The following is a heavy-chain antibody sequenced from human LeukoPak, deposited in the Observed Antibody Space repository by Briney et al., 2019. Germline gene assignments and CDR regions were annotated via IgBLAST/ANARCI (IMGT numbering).Heavy chain of an antibody. V-gene: IGHV4-39*01. CDR3: ARGRYYDSSGPWFDP. Sequence: SETLSLTCTVSGGSISSSSYYWGWIRQPPGKGLEWIGSIYYSGSTYYNPSLKSRVTISVDTSKNQFSLKLSSATAADTAVYYCARGRYYDSSGPWFDPWGQGTLVTVSS. J-gene: IGHJ5*02. CDR1: GGSISSSSYY. CDR2: IYYSGST. D-gene: IGHD3-22*01.